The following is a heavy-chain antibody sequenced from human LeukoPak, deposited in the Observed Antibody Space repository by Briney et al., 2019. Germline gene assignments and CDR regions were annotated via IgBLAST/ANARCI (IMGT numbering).Heavy chain of an antibody. Sequence: QPGGSLRLSCAASGFTFSTYDMHWVRQATGKGLEWVSPIGTGGDSYYPGSVKGRFTISRDNSKNTLYLQMNSLRAEDTAVYYCAKTGTPWYYSDYWGQGTLVTVSS. J-gene: IGHJ4*02. CDR1: GFTFSTYD. CDR3: AKTGTPWYYSDY. V-gene: IGHV3-13*01. D-gene: IGHD1-1*01. CDR2: IGTGGDS.